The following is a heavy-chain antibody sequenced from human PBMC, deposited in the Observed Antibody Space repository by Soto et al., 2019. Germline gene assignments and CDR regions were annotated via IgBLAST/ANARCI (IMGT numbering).Heavy chain of an antibody. Sequence: SVKGSCKGSGGTLSSYAISWVRHAPRQRLDWMGAIIPIFGTANYAQKFQGRVTITADKSTSTAYMELRSLRSEDTAVYYCARESGPVSLWGQGTLVTVSS. CDR1: GGTLSSYA. CDR2: IIPIFGTA. J-gene: IGHJ4*02. CDR3: ARESGPVSL. V-gene: IGHV1-69*06.